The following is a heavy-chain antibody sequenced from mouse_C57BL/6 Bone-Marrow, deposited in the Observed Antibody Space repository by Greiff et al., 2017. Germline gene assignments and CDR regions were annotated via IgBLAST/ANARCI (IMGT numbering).Heavy chain of an antibody. CDR1: GYTFTSYG. D-gene: IGHD1-1*01. J-gene: IGHJ2*01. V-gene: IGHV14-4*01. Sequence: VQLQQSGAELVRPGSSVKMSCKTSGYTFTSYGINWVKQRPGQGLEWIGWIDPENGDTEYASKFQGKAPITADTSSNTAYLQLSSLTSEDTAVYYCTTPTVTYFDYWGQGTTLTVSS. CDR3: TTPTVTYFDY. CDR2: IDPENGDT.